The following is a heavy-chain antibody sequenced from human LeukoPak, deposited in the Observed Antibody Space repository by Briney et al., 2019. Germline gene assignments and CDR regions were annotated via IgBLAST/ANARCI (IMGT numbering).Heavy chain of an antibody. CDR3: ARAPSGYYYYMDV. CDR2: INHSGGT. Sequence: SETLSLTCAVYGGSFSGYYWSWIRQPPGKGLEWIGEINHSGGTNYNPSLKSRVTISVDTSKNQFSLKLSSVTAADTAVYYCARAPSGYYYYMDVWGKGHTVPASS. J-gene: IGHJ6*03. V-gene: IGHV4-34*01. CDR1: GGSFSGYY. D-gene: IGHD6-25*01.